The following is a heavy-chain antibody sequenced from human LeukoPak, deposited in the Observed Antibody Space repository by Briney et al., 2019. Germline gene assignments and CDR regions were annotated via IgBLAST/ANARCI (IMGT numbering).Heavy chain of an antibody. CDR3: AKVGQSSSWNYYYYGIDI. D-gene: IGHD6-13*01. CDR1: GFTFSSYS. CDR2: ILYDGSHK. V-gene: IGHV3-30*02. J-gene: IGHJ6*02. Sequence: PGGSLRLSCAASGFTFSSYSMNWVRQAPGKGLEWVAAILYDGSHKYYADSVRGRFTISRDNSKNTLYLDMNSLRVEDTAVYYCAKVGQSSSWNYYYYGIDIWGQGTSVTVSS.